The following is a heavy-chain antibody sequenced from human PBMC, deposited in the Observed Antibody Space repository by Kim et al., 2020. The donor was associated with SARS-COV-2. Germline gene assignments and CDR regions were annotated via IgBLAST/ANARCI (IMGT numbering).Heavy chain of an antibody. Sequence: GGSLRLSCAASGFTFSSYAMSWVRQAPGKGLEWVSAISGSGGSTYYADSVKGRFTISRDNSKNTLYLQMNSLRAEDTAVYYCAKDGCSCPDPAPDLGYWGQGTLVTVSS. D-gene: IGHD2-15*01. CDR1: GFTFSSYA. CDR2: ISGSGGST. V-gene: IGHV3-23*01. J-gene: IGHJ4*02. CDR3: AKDGCSCPDPAPDLGY.